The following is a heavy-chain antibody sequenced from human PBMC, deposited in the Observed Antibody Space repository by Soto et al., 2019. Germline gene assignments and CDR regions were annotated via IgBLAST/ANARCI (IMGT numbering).Heavy chain of an antibody. CDR3: ARDREEWLVTGSQNNWLDP. Sequence: PSETLFLTCAVSGGSISSGGYSWSWIRQPPGKGLEWIGYIYHSGSTYYNPSLKSRVTISVDRSKNQFSLKLSSVTAADTAVYYCARDREEWLVTGSQNNWLDPWGQGTLVTVSS. J-gene: IGHJ5*02. V-gene: IGHV4-30-2*01. CDR1: GGSISSGGYS. D-gene: IGHD5-12*01. CDR2: IYHSGST.